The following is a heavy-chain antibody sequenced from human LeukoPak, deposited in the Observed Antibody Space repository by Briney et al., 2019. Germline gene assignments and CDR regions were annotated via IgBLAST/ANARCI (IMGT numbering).Heavy chain of an antibody. V-gene: IGHV3-21*01. CDR1: GFTFSSYS. Sequence: GGSLRLSCAASGFTFSSYSMNWIRQAPGKGLEWVSSISSSSSYIYYADSVKGRFTISRDNAKNSLYLQMNSLRAEDTAVYYCARVLSVVVAVIDYWGQGTLVTVSS. CDR3: ARVLSVVVAVIDY. CDR2: ISSSSSYI. D-gene: IGHD2-15*01. J-gene: IGHJ4*02.